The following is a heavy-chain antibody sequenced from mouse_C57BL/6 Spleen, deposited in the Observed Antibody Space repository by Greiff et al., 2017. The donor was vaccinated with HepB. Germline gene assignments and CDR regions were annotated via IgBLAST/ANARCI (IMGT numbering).Heavy chain of an antibody. CDR3: ARKGNYYAMDY. J-gene: IGHJ4*01. Sequence: EVKVVESGGGFVKPGGSLKLSCAASGFTFSSYAMSWVRQTPEKRLEWVATISDGGSYTYYPDNVKGRFTISRDNAKNNLYLQMSHLKSEDTAMYYCARKGNYYAMDYWGQGTSVTVSS. V-gene: IGHV5-4*03. D-gene: IGHD2-1*01. CDR2: ISDGGSYT. CDR1: GFTFSSYA.